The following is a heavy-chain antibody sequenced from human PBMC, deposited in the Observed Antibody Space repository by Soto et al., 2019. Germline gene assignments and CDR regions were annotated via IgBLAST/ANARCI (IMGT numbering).Heavy chain of an antibody. CDR3: ARISYMSGWSYYFDY. D-gene: IGHD6-19*01. CDR2: IDWDGGK. Sequence: SGPTLVNPTQPLTLTCTVSGFSVSTSGIRVNWIRQPPGKALGWLARIDWDGGKFYSTSLKTRLTISKDTSKNQVVLTMINVGLVDIATYYCARISYMSGWSYYFDYWGQGARVTVSS. CDR1: GFSVSTSGIR. J-gene: IGHJ4*02. V-gene: IGHV2-70*04.